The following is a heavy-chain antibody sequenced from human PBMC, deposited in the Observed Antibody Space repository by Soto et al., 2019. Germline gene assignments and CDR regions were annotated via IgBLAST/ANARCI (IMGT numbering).Heavy chain of an antibody. CDR3: ARDKFDPLDY. Sequence: ASVKVSCKASGYTFTSYTLHWVRQAPGQGLECMGWINAANGYTEYSQKFRGRITITRDTSASTAYMELSSLISEDTAVYFCARDKFDPLDYWGQGTLVTVSS. CDR2: INAANGYT. V-gene: IGHV1-3*01. J-gene: IGHJ4*02. CDR1: GYTFTSYT.